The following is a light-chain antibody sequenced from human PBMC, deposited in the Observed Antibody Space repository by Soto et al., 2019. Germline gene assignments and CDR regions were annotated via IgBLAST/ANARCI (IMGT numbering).Light chain of an antibody. Sequence: EIVLTQSPATLSLSPGERATLSCRASQSVSSYLAWYQQKPGQAPRLLIYDASNRATGITARFSGSGSGTDFTLPISSLEPEDVAVYYCQQRSNWPSITFGQGTRLEIK. V-gene: IGKV3-11*01. CDR2: DAS. CDR1: QSVSSY. J-gene: IGKJ5*01. CDR3: QQRSNWPSIT.